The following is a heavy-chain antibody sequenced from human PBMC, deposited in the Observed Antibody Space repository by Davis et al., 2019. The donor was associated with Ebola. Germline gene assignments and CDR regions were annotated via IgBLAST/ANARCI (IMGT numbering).Heavy chain of an antibody. V-gene: IGHV3-23*01. D-gene: IGHD3-3*01. Sequence: GESLKISCETSGFIFRNYVMSWVRQAPGKGLEWVSTFGTVGDTYYADSVKGRFTISRDNSENRLYLHMNSLRAEDTALYYCATPAGVGGSPIHYWGQGTLVTVSA. CDR1: GFIFRNYV. CDR2: FGTVGDT. CDR3: ATPAGVGGSPIHY. J-gene: IGHJ4*02.